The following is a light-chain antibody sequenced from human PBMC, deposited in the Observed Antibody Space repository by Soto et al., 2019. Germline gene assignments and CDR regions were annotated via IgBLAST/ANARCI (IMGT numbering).Light chain of an antibody. V-gene: IGKV3D-20*01. CDR3: QQYGNLPPNN. Sequence: EIGLTQSPSTLSLSPGERATLACGASQSISNKYLAWYQQKPGLAPRLLIYDASSRASGIPDRFSGSGSGTDVTLTISILQPEEFAVYYCQQYGNLPPNNFGQETKLEIK. CDR1: QSISNKY. CDR2: DAS. J-gene: IGKJ2*01.